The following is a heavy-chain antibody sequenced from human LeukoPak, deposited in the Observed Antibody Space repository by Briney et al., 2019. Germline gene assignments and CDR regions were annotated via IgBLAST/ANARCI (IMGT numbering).Heavy chain of an antibody. D-gene: IGHD4-17*01. Sequence: PGGSLRLSCAASGFTFSSYAMSWVRQAPGKGLEWVSAISGSGGSTYYADSVKGRFTIPRDNSKNTLYLQMNSLRAEDTAVYYCAKGNYGDYDSGDYWGQGTLVTVSS. J-gene: IGHJ4*02. CDR2: ISGSGGST. CDR3: AKGNYGDYDSGDY. V-gene: IGHV3-23*01. CDR1: GFTFSSYA.